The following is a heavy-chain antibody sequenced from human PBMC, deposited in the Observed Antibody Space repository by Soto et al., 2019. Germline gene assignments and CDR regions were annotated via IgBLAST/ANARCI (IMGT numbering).Heavy chain of an antibody. CDR3: ARDGYSGRSDGFDI. J-gene: IGHJ3*02. CDR2: ISYDGNNE. CDR1: GFTFSAYT. D-gene: IGHD1-26*01. Sequence: GGSLRLSCAASGFTFSAYTMHWVRQPPGKGLEWVAVISYDGNNERYTDPVKGRFTVSRDNSKSTLHLQMNSLKSEDTAVYYCARDGYSGRSDGFDIWGQGTMVTVSS. V-gene: IGHV3-30-3*01.